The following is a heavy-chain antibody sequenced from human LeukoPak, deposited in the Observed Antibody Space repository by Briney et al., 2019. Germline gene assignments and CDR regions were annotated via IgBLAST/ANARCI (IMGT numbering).Heavy chain of an antibody. V-gene: IGHV1-8*01. CDR1: GYTFTSYD. CDR3: ARSDLGYCSGGSCYSHY. J-gene: IGHJ4*02. D-gene: IGHD2-15*01. Sequence: GASVKVSCKASGYTFTSYDINWVRQATGQGLEWMGWMNPNSGNTGYAQKFQGRVTMTRNTSISTACMELSSLTSEDTAVYYCARSDLGYCSGGSCYSHYWGQGTLVTVSS. CDR2: MNPNSGNT.